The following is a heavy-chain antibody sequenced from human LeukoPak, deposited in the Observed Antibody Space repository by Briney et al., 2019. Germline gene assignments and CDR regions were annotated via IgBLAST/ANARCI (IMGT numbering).Heavy chain of an antibody. V-gene: IGHV4-34*01. Sequence: SETLSLTCAVYGGSFSDYYWSWIRQPPGKGLEWIGEINHSGSSNYNPSLQSRVTMSVDTSKKQLSLKVTSVTAADTAVYYCARSRYYDSSGSYSVFDYYFYMDVWGKGTTVTVSS. CDR1: GGSFSDYY. J-gene: IGHJ6*03. CDR3: ARSRYYDSSGSYSVFDYYFYMDV. D-gene: IGHD3-22*01. CDR2: INHSGSS.